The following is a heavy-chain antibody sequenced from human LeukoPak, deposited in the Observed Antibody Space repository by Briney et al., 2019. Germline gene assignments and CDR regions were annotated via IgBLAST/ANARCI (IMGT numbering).Heavy chain of an antibody. V-gene: IGHV4-59*01. J-gene: IGHJ5*02. CDR1: GGSISSYY. Sequence: SETLSLTCTVSGGSISSYYWSWIRQPPGKGLEWIGYIYYSGSTNYNPSLKSRVTISVDTFKNQFSLKLSSVTAADTAVYYCASRNSGSYGFDPWGQGTLVTVSS. D-gene: IGHD1-26*01. CDR3: ASRNSGSYGFDP. CDR2: IYYSGST.